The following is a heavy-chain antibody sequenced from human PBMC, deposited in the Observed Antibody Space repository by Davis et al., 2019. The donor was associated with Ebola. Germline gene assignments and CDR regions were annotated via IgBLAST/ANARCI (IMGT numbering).Heavy chain of an antibody. Sequence: GESLKISCAASGFTFSSYSMTWVRQAPGKGLEWVSYSSRSGRTIYYADSVNGRFTISRDNAKNSLYLQMNSLRAEDTAVYYCVRRQSYYDFWSAQEPYYYDYWGQGTLVTVSS. D-gene: IGHD3-3*01. J-gene: IGHJ4*02. CDR1: GFTFSSYS. CDR3: VRRQSYYDFWSAQEPYYYDY. V-gene: IGHV3-48*04. CDR2: SSRSGRTI.